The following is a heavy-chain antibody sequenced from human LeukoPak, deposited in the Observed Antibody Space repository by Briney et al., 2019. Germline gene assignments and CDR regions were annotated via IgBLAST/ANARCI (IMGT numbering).Heavy chain of an antibody. J-gene: IGHJ6*02. CDR3: AKDHGLYSGSYRLYYYYGMDV. D-gene: IGHD1-26*01. CDR1: GFTFSSYA. CDR2: ISGSGGST. Sequence: PGGSLRLSCAASGFTFSSYAMSWVRQAPGKGLEWVSAISGSGGSTYYADSVKGRFTISRDNSKNTLYLQMNSLRAEDTAVYYCAKDHGLYSGSYRLYYYYGMDVWGQGTTVTVSS. V-gene: IGHV3-23*01.